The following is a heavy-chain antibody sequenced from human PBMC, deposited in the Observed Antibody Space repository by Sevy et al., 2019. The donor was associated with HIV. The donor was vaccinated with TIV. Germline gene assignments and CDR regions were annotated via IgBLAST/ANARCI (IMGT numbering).Heavy chain of an antibody. D-gene: IGHD5-12*01. CDR2: VYYTGST. Sequence: SETLSLTCTVSRGSISAYYWSWIRQPPGKALEYIGYVYYTGSTNYNPSLKSRVTISVDTSKNEFSLKLTSVTAADTAVYYCARAHPVLSGDNSLNWFDPWGQGTLVTVSS. J-gene: IGHJ5*02. CDR1: RGSISAYY. CDR3: ARAHPVLSGDNSLNWFDP. V-gene: IGHV4-59*01.